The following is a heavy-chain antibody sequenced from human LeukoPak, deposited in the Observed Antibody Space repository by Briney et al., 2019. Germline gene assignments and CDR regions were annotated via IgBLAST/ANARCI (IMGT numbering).Heavy chain of an antibody. CDR1: GGSISSSSYY. CDR3: ASMGGSSWYRGNWFDP. J-gene: IGHJ5*02. D-gene: IGHD6-13*01. Sequence: SETLSLTCTVSGGSISSSSYYWGCIRQPPGKGQEWIGSIYYSGSTYYNPSLKSRVTISVDTSKNQFSLKLSSVTAADTAVYYCASMGGSSWYRGNWFDPWGQGILVTVSS. CDR2: IYYSGST. V-gene: IGHV4-39*01.